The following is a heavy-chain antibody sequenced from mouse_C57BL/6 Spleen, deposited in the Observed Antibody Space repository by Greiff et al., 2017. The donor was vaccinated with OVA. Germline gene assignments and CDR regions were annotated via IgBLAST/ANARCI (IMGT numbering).Heavy chain of an antibody. CDR1: GFTFSSYT. J-gene: IGHJ2*01. CDR2: ISGGGGNT. CDR3: ARRYWDGGFDY. D-gene: IGHD4-1*01. Sequence: EVKLVESGGGLVKPGGSLKLSCAASGFTFSSYTMSWVRQTPEKRLEWVATISGGGGNTYYPDSVKGRFTISRDNAKNTLYLQMSSLRSEDTALYYCARRYWDGGFDYWGQGTTLTVSS. V-gene: IGHV5-9*01.